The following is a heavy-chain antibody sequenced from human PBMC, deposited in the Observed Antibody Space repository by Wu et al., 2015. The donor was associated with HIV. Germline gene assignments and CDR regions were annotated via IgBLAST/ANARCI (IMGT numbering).Heavy chain of an antibody. D-gene: IGHD2-15*01. CDR2: ITPFNDNT. V-gene: IGHV1-45*02. CDR1: GYTFTYRY. J-gene: IGHJ4*02. CDR3: AGGQDIVKLDY. Sequence: QVQLVQSGAEVKKTGSSVKVSCKASGYTFTYRYLHWVRQAPGQALEWMGWITPFNDNTNYAQKFQDRVTITRDRSMSTAYMELSSLRSEDTAMYYCAGGQDIVKLDYWGQGTLVTVSS.